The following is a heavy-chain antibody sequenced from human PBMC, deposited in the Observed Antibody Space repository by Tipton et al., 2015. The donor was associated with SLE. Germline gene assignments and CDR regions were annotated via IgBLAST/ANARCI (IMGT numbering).Heavy chain of an antibody. CDR3: VRVSGVTNSFPSDF. Sequence: TLSLTCAVSGFSISSAFYWGWFRQPPRRGVVGSGSIFHSGMAYYHPSLNSRSAISVDTSKNQFSLKLTSVTVTDTAVYYSVRVSGVTNSFPSDFWGQGALFTVSS. J-gene: IGHJ4*02. V-gene: IGHV4-38-2*01. CDR1: GFSISSAFY. D-gene: IGHD1-26*01. CDR2: IFHSGMA.